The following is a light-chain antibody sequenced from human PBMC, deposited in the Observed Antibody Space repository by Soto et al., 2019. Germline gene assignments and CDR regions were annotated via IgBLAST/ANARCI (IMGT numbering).Light chain of an antibody. CDR3: AAWDDSLSGLV. CDR1: SSNIGRNS. Sequence: QSVLTQPPSASGTPGQRVTISCSGSSSNIGRNSVYWYQQLPGTAPKLLIYQNDQRPSGVPDRFSGSRSGTSASLAISGLRSEDEADYCCAAWDDSLSGLVFGTGTKVTVL. J-gene: IGLJ1*01. CDR2: QND. V-gene: IGLV1-47*01.